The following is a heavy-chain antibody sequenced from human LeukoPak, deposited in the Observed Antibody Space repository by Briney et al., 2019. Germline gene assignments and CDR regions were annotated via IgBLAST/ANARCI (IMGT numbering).Heavy chain of an antibody. J-gene: IGHJ3*02. V-gene: IGHV4-59*01. Sequence: SETLSLTCTVSGASISSYQWSWVRQPPGKGLEWIGFIFYTGSTNYNPSLKSRVTISVDTSKRQFSLKLSSLTAADTAVYYCARDLRRDGYNRGAFDIWGQGTVVTVSS. CDR2: IFYTGST. CDR1: GASISSYQ. CDR3: ARDLRRDGYNRGAFDI. D-gene: IGHD5-24*01.